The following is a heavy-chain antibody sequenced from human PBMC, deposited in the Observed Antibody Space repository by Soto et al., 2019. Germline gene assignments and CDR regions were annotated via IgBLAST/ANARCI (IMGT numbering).Heavy chain of an antibody. D-gene: IGHD3-22*01. J-gene: IGHJ4*02. CDR1: GGAIISGDYY. CDR2: IYYSGST. CDR3: ARVGYYDSSGYWKYYFDY. V-gene: IGHV4-30-4*01. Sequence: SETLSLTCTFSGGAIISGDYYWSWIRQPPVKGLEWIGYIYYSGSTYYNPSLKSRVTISVDTSKNQFSLKLSSVTAADTAVYYCARVGYYDSSGYWKYYFDYWGQGTLVTVSS.